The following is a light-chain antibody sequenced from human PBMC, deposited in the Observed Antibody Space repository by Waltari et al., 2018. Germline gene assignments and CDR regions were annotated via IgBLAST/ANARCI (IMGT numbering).Light chain of an antibody. J-gene: IGKJ2*01. CDR3: QQTYSAPMST. CDR2: AAS. Sequence: DIQLTQSPSSLSASIGDRVTITCRASESVASYLNWYQHKPGKAPNLLIYAASNLQSGVPLRFSGSGSGTDFTLTISRLQPEDFATYYCQQTYSAPMSTFGRGTKLEIK. V-gene: IGKV1-39*01. CDR1: ESVASY.